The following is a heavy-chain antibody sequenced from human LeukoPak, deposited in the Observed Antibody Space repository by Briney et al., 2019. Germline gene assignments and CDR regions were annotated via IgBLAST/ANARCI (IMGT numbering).Heavy chain of an antibody. CDR3: AKDARTFYYDILTGYYLPYYMDV. CDR1: GFTFSSYW. D-gene: IGHD3-9*01. Sequence: GGSLRLSCAASGFTFSSYWMSWVRQAPGKGLEWVANIKQDGSETYYVDSVKGRFTISRDNSKNTLYLQMNSLRAGDTAVYYCAKDARTFYYDILTGYYLPYYMDVWGKGTTVTISS. CDR2: IKQDGSET. J-gene: IGHJ6*03. V-gene: IGHV3-7*01.